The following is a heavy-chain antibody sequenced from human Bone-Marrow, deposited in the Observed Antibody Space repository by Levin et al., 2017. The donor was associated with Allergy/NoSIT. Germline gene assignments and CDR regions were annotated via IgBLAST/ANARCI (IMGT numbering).Heavy chain of an antibody. CDR1: GFTFSSYA. Sequence: SCAASGFTFSSYAMSWVRQAPGKGLEWVSAISGSGGSTYYADSVKGRFTISRDNSKNTLYLQMNSLRAEDTAVYYCARGDGYNYGYYFDYWGQGTLVTVSS. V-gene: IGHV3-23*01. D-gene: IGHD5-24*01. J-gene: IGHJ4*02. CDR3: ARGDGYNYGYYFDY. CDR2: ISGSGGST.